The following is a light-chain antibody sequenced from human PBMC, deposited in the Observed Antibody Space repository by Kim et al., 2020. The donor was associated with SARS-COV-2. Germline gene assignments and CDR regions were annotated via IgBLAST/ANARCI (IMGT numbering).Light chain of an antibody. V-gene: IGKV3-15*01. CDR2: DAS. CDR3: QQYKNWPPLT. CDR1: QSVASD. Sequence: EIVMTQSPATLSVSPGERATLSCRASQSVASDLAWYQHKPGQAPRLLIYDASTRATDIPARFSGSGSGTEFTLTISSLQSEDFAVYYCQQYKNWPPLTCGGGTKVDIK. J-gene: IGKJ4*01.